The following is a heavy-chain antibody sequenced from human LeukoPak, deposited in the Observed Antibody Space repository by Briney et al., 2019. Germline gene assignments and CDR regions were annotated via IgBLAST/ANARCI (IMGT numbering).Heavy chain of an antibody. CDR1: GFTFSSYG. CDR2: IRYDGSNK. J-gene: IGHJ4*02. D-gene: IGHD4-23*01. Sequence: GGSLRLSCAASGFTFSSYGMHWVRQAPGKGLEWVAFIRYDGSNKYYADSVKGRFTISRDNSENTLYLQMNSLRAEDTAVYYCAKETTVVRSPFDYWGQGTLVTVSS. V-gene: IGHV3-30*02. CDR3: AKETTVVRSPFDY.